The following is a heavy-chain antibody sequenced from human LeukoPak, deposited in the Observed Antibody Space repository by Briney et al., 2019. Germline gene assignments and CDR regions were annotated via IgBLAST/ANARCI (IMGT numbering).Heavy chain of an antibody. CDR3: ARDRHYYDSSAIDY. V-gene: IGHV1-69*05. CDR1: GGTFSSYA. Sequence: SVKVSCKASGGTFSSYAISWVRQAPGQGLEWMGRIIPIFGTANYAQKFQGRVTITTDESTSTAYMELGSLRSEDTAVYYCARDRHYYDSSAIDYWAREPWSPSP. J-gene: IGHJ4*02. D-gene: IGHD3-22*01. CDR2: IIPIFGTA.